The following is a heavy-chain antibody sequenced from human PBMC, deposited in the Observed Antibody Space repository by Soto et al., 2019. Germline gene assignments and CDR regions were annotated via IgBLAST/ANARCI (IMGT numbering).Heavy chain of an antibody. Sequence: QVQLVESGGGVVQPGRSLRLSCAASGFTFSSYAMHWVRQAPGKGLEWVAVISYDGSNKYYADSVKGRFTISRDNSKNTLYLQMNSLRAEDTAVYYCARAGGDWSGGSCSNYYYYGMDVWGQGTTVTVSS. J-gene: IGHJ6*02. CDR2: ISYDGSNK. D-gene: IGHD2-15*01. CDR3: ARAGGDWSGGSCSNYYYYGMDV. V-gene: IGHV3-30-3*01. CDR1: GFTFSSYA.